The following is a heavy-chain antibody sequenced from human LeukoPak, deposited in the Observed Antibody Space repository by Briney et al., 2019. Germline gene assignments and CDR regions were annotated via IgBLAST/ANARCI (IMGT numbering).Heavy chain of an antibody. J-gene: IGHJ4*02. Sequence: PGGSLRLSCAASGFTFSSYAMSWVRQTPGKGLEWVSSISGGGDSEYYADSVKGRFTISRDNAKNSLYLQMNSLRAEDTALYYCASTRRGWGQGTLVTVSS. D-gene: IGHD2-2*01. CDR3: ASTRRG. CDR1: GFTFSSYA. CDR2: ISGGGDSE. V-gene: IGHV3-23*01.